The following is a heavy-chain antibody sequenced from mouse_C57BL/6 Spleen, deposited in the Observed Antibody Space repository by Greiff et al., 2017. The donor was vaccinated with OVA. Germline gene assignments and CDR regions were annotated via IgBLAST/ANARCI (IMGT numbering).Heavy chain of an antibody. CDR1: GYSITSGYY. V-gene: IGHV3-6*01. Sequence: DVQLQESGPGLVKPSQSLSLTCSVTGYSITSGYYWNWIRQFPGNKLEWMGYISYDGSNNYNPSLKNRISITRDTSKNQFFLKLNTVTTEDTATDYCARDHYYGSSPFADWGQGTLVTVSA. CDR3: ARDHYYGSSPFAD. D-gene: IGHD1-1*01. CDR2: ISYDGSN. J-gene: IGHJ3*01.